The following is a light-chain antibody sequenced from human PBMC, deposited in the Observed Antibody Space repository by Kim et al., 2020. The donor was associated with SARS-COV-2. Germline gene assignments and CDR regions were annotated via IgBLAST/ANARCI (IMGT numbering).Light chain of an antibody. V-gene: IGLV3-19*01. CDR3: SARNRSDVQVM. J-gene: IGLJ3*02. Sequence: ALEETVRIPCQRNSIRNYYVNRSQQRPGQAPVLDIYGKSQRPTGIPDRFSSSTSRSTASLTITEAQAEDEADFYCSARNRSDVQVMFGGGTQLTVL. CDR1: SIRNYY. CDR2: GKS.